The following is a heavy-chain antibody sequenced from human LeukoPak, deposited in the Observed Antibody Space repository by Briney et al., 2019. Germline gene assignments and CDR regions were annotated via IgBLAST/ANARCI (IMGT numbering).Heavy chain of an antibody. CDR2: VFYSGDT. CDR3: ARDRRRDELLWFGDRISPRYYMDV. J-gene: IGHJ6*03. Sequence: PSETLSLTCTVSGDSMSSYYWSWIRQPPGKGLEWIAYVFYSGDTTYNPSLKSRVTISVDTSKNQFSLKLSSVTAADTAVYYCARDRRRDELLWFGDRISPRYYMDVWGKGTTVTVSS. CDR1: GDSMSSYY. D-gene: IGHD3-10*01. V-gene: IGHV4-59*01.